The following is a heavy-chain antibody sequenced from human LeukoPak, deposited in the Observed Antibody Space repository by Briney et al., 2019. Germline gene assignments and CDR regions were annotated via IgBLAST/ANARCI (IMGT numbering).Heavy chain of an antibody. CDR3: AKESKAAAGSGVDY. J-gene: IGHJ4*02. D-gene: IGHD6-13*01. CDR2: IRYDGSNK. V-gene: IGHV3-30*02. CDR1: GFTFSSYG. Sequence: GGSLRLSCAASGFTFSSYGMHWVRQAPGKGLEWVAFIRYDGSNKYYADSVKGRFTISRDNSKNTLYLQMNSLRAEDTAVYYCAKESKAAAGSGVDYWGQGTLVTVSS.